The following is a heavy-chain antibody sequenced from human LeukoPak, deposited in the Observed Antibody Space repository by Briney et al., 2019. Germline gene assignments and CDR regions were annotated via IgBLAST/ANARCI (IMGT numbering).Heavy chain of an antibody. CDR1: GYSISSGNY. D-gene: IGHD1-26*01. V-gene: IGHV4-38-2*02. CDR3: ARHGGSYYFDY. Sequence: SETLSLTCTVSGYSISSGNYWGWIRQPPGKGPEWIGSIYHSGSTYYNPSLKSRVSISVDTSKNQFSLNLSSVTAADTAVYYCARHGGSYYFDYWGQGTLVTVSS. CDR2: IYHSGST. J-gene: IGHJ4*02.